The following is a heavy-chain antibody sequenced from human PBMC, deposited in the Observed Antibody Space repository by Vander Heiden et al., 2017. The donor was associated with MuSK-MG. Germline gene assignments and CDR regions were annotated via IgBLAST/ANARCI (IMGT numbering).Heavy chain of an antibody. D-gene: IGHD3-22*01. J-gene: IGHJ4*02. CDR3: VKGVGDDTSYFGN. CDR2: IYHTGTT. V-gene: IGHV4-30-2*01. CDR1: GASISNGGYS. Sequence: QLQLQESGSGLVKPSETLSLTCAVSGASISNGGYSWNWLRQAPGKGLEWIGYIYHTGTTYYNPSLKSRVIISVDTSKNQFSLHLRSVNAADTAVYYCVKGVGDDTSYFGNWGQGTRVTVS.